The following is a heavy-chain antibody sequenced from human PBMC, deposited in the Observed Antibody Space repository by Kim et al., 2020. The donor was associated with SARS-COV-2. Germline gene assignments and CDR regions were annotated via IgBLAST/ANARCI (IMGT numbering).Heavy chain of an antibody. D-gene: IGHD3-10*01. CDR3: ARDPSYGSGSYYGPYSYYGMDV. J-gene: IGHJ6*02. Sequence: SGPTLVNPTQTLTLTCTFSGFSLSTSGMCVSWIRQPPGKALEWLALIDWDDDKYYSTSLKTRLTISKDTSKNQVVLTMTNMDPVDTATYYCARDPSYGSGSYYGPYSYYGMDVWGQGTTVTVSS. CDR1: GFSLSTSGMC. V-gene: IGHV2-70*01. CDR2: IDWDDDK.